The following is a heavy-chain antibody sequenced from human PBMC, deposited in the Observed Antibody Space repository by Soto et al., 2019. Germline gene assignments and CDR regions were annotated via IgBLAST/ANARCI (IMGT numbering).Heavy chain of an antibody. CDR1: GFTVSNDY. Sequence: ELQLVASGGGLVEPGGSLRLSCVASGFTVSNDYVRWVRQAPVKGLEWVSLIFSNGDTRYADSVKGRFTISRDSSSNTLYLQMNSLRVEDTSVYYCARDGTYNWVGGQGIHVTVSS. V-gene: IGHV3-66*01. J-gene: IGHJ4*02. D-gene: IGHD1-1*01. CDR3: ARDGTYNWV. CDR2: IFSNGDT.